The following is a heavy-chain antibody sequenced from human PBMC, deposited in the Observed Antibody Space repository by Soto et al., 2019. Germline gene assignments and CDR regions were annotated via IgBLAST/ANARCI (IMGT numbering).Heavy chain of an antibody. D-gene: IGHD3-3*01. CDR3: ANDKGGYYSLLGS. J-gene: IGHJ5*02. CDR2: IIAFFGTP. V-gene: IGHV1-69*06. CDR1: GGASSNYA. Sequence: QLVQSGAEVKKPGSSVKVSCKTSGGASSNYAISWVRQAPGQGLEWMGGIIAFFGTPNYAQNFQGKVTITADKYTSTAYMEQSSLRPDVTAVYYCANDKGGYYSLLGSWAQGTLVTVSS.